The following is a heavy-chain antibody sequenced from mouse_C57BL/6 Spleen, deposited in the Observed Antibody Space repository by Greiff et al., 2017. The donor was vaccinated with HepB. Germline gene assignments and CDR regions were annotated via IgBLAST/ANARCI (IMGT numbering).Heavy chain of an antibody. J-gene: IGHJ4*01. Sequence: EVKLVESGGGLVKPGGSLKLSCAASGFTFSSYAMSWVRQTPEKRLEWVATISDGCSYTYYPDNVKGRFTISRDNAKNNLYLQMSHLKSEDTAMYYCARSLPAGAMDYWGQGTSVTVSS. CDR1: GFTFSSYA. CDR2: ISDGCSYT. V-gene: IGHV5-4*03. D-gene: IGHD6-1*01. CDR3: ARSLPAGAMDY.